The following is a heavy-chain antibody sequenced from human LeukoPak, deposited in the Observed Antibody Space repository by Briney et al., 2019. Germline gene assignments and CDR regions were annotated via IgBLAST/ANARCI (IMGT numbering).Heavy chain of an antibody. CDR2: IYYSGST. CDR1: GGSISGNH. CDR3: ARDQRTVGYYGMDV. Sequence: SETLSLTCTVSGGSISGNHWSWVRRPPGKRLEWIGYIYYSGSTNYNPSLKSRVTISVDTSKNQFSLKLRSVTAADTAVYYCARDQRTVGYYGMDVWGRGTTVTVSS. V-gene: IGHV4-59*01. D-gene: IGHD1-26*01. J-gene: IGHJ6*02.